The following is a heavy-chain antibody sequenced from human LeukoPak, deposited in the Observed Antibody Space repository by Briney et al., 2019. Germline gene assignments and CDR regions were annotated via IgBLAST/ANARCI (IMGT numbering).Heavy chain of an antibody. D-gene: IGHD4-17*01. CDR2: ISSNGGST. V-gene: IGHV3-64*01. J-gene: IGHJ4*02. CDR1: GFTFSSYA. Sequence: GGSLRLSCAASGFTFSSYAMHWVRQAPGKGLEYVSAISSNGGSTYYASSVKGRFTISRDNSKNTLYLQMGSLRAEDMAVYYCARVGKGGDYGDCYFDYWGQGTLVTVSS. CDR3: ARVGKGGDYGDCYFDY.